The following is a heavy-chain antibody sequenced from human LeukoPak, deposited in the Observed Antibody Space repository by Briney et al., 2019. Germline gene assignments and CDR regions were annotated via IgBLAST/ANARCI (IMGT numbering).Heavy chain of an antibody. CDR3: GRAMDV. Sequence: GGSLRLSCAASGFTFSNYWMTWVRQAPGEGLEWVANIKQDGSEKYYVDSVKGRFTISRDNAKKSLYLQMNSLRTEDTAVYYCGRAMDVWGQGTTVTASS. CDR2: IKQDGSEK. CDR1: GFTFSNYW. J-gene: IGHJ6*02. V-gene: IGHV3-7*03.